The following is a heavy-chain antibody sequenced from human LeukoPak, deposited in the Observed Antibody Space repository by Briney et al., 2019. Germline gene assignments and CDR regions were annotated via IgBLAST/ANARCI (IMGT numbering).Heavy chain of an antibody. J-gene: IGHJ3*02. CDR1: GYSFTSYW. CDR2: IYPGDSDT. V-gene: IGHV5-51*01. CDR3: ARQPEDLGGAFDI. D-gene: IGHD3-16*01. Sequence: GESLQISCQGSGYSFTSYWIGWVRQLPGKGLEWMGIIYPGDSDTRYSPSFQGRVTISADKSISTAYLQWSSLKASDTAMYYCARQPEDLGGAFDIWGQGTMVTVSS.